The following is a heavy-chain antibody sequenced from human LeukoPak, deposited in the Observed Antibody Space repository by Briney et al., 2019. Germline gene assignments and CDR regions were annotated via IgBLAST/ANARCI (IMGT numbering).Heavy chain of an antibody. J-gene: IGHJ4*02. V-gene: IGHV3-48*03. CDR1: GFTFSSYE. CDR3: ASTQTFDY. Sequence: GGSLRLSCAASGFTFSSYEMNWVRQAPGKGLEWVSYISSSGSTKYYADSVKGRFTISRDNAKSSLYLQLNSLRVEDTAVYHCASTQTFDYWGQGTLVTVPS. CDR2: ISSSGSTK.